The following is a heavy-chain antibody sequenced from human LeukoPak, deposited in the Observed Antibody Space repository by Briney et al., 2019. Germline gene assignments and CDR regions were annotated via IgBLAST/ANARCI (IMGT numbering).Heavy chain of an antibody. CDR1: SDSINSYY. CDR3: ARDRGGYSDS. Sequence: SETLSLTCTVSSDSINSYYWSWIRQSPGKGLEWIGYIYYIGNTNYNPSLKSRVTISVDTSKNQFSLRLSSVTAADTAVYYCARDRGGYSDSWGQGTLVTVSS. J-gene: IGHJ4*02. CDR2: IYYIGNT. D-gene: IGHD4-23*01. V-gene: IGHV4-59*01.